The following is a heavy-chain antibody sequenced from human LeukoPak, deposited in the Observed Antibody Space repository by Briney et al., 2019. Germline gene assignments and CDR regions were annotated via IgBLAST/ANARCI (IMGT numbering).Heavy chain of an antibody. CDR3: ASDRGYYYDSSGYYYESGIY. V-gene: IGHV1-18*04. CDR2: ISAYNGNT. Sequence: ASVKVSCKASGYTFTGYYMHWVRQAPGQGLEWMGWISAYNGNTNYAQKLQGRVTMTTDTSTSTAYMELRSLRSDDTAVYYCASDRGYYYDSSGYYYESGIYWGQGTLVTVSS. CDR1: GYTFTGYY. D-gene: IGHD3-22*01. J-gene: IGHJ4*02.